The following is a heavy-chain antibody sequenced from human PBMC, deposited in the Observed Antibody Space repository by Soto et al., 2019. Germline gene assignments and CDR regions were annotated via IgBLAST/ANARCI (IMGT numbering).Heavy chain of an antibody. J-gene: IGHJ3*02. Sequence: GESLKISCKGSGYSFTSYWIGWVRQMPGKGLEWMGIIYPGDSDTRYSPSFQGQVTISADKSISTAYLQWSSLKASDTAMYYCARQGEIVVVPAEAFDIWGQGTMVTVSS. CDR2: IYPGDSDT. D-gene: IGHD2-2*01. CDR3: ARQGEIVVVPAEAFDI. CDR1: GYSFTSYW. V-gene: IGHV5-51*01.